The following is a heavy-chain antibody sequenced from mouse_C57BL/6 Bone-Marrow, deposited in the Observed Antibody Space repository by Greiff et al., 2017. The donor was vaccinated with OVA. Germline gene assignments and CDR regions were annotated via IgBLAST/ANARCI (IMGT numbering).Heavy chain of an antibody. CDR3: ARDPYGSSYWYFDV. CDR2: ISDGGSYT. J-gene: IGHJ1*03. D-gene: IGHD1-1*01. CDR1: GFTFSSYA. Sequence: EVQRVESGGGLVKPGGSLKLSCAASGFTFSSYAMSWVRQTPEKRLEWVATISDGGSYTYYPDNVKGRFTISRDNAKNNLYLQMSQLKSEDTAMYYCARDPYGSSYWYFDVWGTGTTVTVSS. V-gene: IGHV5-4*01.